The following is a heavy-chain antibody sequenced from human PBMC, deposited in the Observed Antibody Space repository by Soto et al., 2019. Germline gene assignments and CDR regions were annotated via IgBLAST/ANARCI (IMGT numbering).Heavy chain of an antibody. CDR1: GASMRTGGYY. Sequence: QVQLQESGPRLVKPAQTLSLTCTVSGASMRTGGYYWSWIRQHPGKGLEWIGYTLYTGRTHYNPSLQSRVTMSVDTSNNQFSLNLTSVTAADTAVYLCARDAPPFDYWGQGILVTVSS. CDR3: ARDAPPFDY. V-gene: IGHV4-31*03. CDR2: TLYTGRT. J-gene: IGHJ4*02.